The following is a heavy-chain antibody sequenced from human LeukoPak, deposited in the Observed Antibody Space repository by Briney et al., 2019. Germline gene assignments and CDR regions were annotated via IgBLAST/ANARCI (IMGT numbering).Heavy chain of an antibody. CDR2: ISYAGSNE. CDR1: GFTFSDCG. D-gene: IGHD1-26*01. J-gene: IGHJ4*02. V-gene: IGHV3-30*03. Sequence: GGSLRLSCAASGFTFSDCGMHWVRQAPGKGLEWVAFISYAGSNEHYADSVKGRFTFSRDNAKNSLFLHMNSLRDDDTAVYYCARAGYSGTYYGDYWGQGTLVTVSS. CDR3: ARAGYSGTYYGDY.